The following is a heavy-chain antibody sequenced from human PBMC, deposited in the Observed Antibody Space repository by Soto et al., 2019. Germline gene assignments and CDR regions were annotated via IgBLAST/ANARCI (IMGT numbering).Heavy chain of an antibody. J-gene: IGHJ4*02. CDR3: ARNLARLRMTTVRGGDY. CDR1: GFTFSSYA. D-gene: IGHD4-4*01. Sequence: GGSLRLSCAASGFTFSSYAMHWVRQAPGKGLEWVAVISYDGSNKYYADSVKGRFTISRDNSKNTLYLQMNSLRAEDTAVYYCARNLARLRMTTVRGGDYWGQGTLVTVSS. CDR2: ISYDGSNK. V-gene: IGHV3-30-3*01.